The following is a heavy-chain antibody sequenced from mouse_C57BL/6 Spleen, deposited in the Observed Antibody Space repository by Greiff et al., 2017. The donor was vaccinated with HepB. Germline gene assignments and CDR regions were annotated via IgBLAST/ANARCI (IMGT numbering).Heavy chain of an antibody. J-gene: IGHJ4*01. CDR3: ARAQPYAMDY. D-gene: IGHD3-2*02. CDR1: GYAFTNYL. CDR2: INPGSGGT. Sequence: VQLQQSGAELVRPGTSVKVSCKASGYAFTNYLIEWVKQRPGQGLEWIGVINPGSGGTNYNEKFKGKATLTADKSSSTAYMQLSSLTSEDSAVYFCARAQPYAMDYWGQGTSVTGSS. V-gene: IGHV1-54*01.